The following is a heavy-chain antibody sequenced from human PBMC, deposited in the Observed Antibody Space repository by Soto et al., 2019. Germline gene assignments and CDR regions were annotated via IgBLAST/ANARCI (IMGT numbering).Heavy chain of an antibody. V-gene: IGHV3-11*06. CDR2: ISSRSSYT. J-gene: IGHJ4*02. D-gene: IGHD5-18*01. CDR3: ARDHSLGGYSYGKSDC. Sequence: LRLSCAASGFTFSDYYMSWIRQAPGKGLEWVSHISSRSSYTNYADSVKGRFTISRDNAKNTLYLQMNRLRADDTAVYYCARDHSLGGYSYGKSDCWGQGTLVTVSS. CDR1: GFTFSDYY.